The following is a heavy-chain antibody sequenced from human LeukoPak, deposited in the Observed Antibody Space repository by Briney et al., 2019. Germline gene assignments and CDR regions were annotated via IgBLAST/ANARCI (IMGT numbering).Heavy chain of an antibody. D-gene: IGHD2-21*02. CDR2: IYYSGST. CDR3: AREVGVYCGGDCYHKPYYFDY. J-gene: IGHJ4*02. Sequence: SETQSLTCTVSGGSISSGGYYWSWIRQHPGKGLEWIGYIYYSGSTYYNPSLKSRVTISVDTSKNQFSLKLSSVTAADTAVYYCAREVGVYCGGDCYHKPYYFDYWGQGTLVTVSS. V-gene: IGHV4-31*03. CDR1: GGSISSGGYY.